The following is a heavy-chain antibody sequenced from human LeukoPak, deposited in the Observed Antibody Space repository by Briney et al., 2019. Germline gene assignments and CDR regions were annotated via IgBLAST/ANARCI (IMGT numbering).Heavy chain of an antibody. CDR2: INPNSGGT. CDR1: GYTFTGYY. V-gene: IGHV1-2*02. D-gene: IGHD6-19*01. CDR3: ARVRDASGWYREYYFDY. Sequence: ASVTVSFKASGYTFTGYYMHWVRQAPGQGLEWMGWINPNSGGTNYAQKFQGRVTITADESTSTAYMELSSLRSEDTAVYYCARVRDASGWYREYYFDYWGQGTLVTVSS. J-gene: IGHJ4*02.